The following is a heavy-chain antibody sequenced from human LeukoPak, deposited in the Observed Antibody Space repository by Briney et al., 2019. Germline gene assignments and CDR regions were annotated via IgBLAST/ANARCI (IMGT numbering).Heavy chain of an antibody. Sequence: ASVTVSCKASGYTFTGYYIHWERQAPGEGREWMGWINAKSGDTNFGRKYQGRVTTTRDTSISTAYMELSRLRSDDTAVYYCARDHSYCGPDCYSHYWGQGTLVTVSS. CDR1: GYTFTGYY. CDR3: ARDHSYCGPDCYSHY. D-gene: IGHD2-21*02. J-gene: IGHJ4*02. CDR2: INAKSGDT. V-gene: IGHV1-2*02.